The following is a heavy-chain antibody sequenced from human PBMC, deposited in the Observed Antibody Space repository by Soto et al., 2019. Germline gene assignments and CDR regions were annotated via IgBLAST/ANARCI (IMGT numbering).Heavy chain of an antibody. V-gene: IGHV3-30*18. CDR3: AKDTYSSSSTYGMDV. Sequence: GGSLRLSCAASGFTFSSYGMHWVRQAPGKGLEWVAVISYDGSNKYYADSAKGRFTISRDNSKNTLYLQMNSLRAEDTAVYYCAKDTYSSSSTYGMDVWGQGTTVTVSS. CDR2: ISYDGSNK. CDR1: GFTFSSYG. D-gene: IGHD6-6*01. J-gene: IGHJ6*02.